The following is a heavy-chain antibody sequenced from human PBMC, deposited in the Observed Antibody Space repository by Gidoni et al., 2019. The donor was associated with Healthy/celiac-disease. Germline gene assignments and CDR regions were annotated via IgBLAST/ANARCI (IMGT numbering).Heavy chain of an antibody. D-gene: IGHD3-3*01. V-gene: IGHV3-23*01. CDR1: GLAFSSYA. J-gene: IGHJ4*02. CDR2: ISGSGGST. Sequence: EVQLLESGGGLVQPGGSLRLSCAASGLAFSSYAMSWVRQAQGKGLEWVSAISGSGGSTYYAESVKGRFTISRDNSKNTLYLQMNSLRAEETAVYYCAKDLIPFGVVTVFDYWGQGTLVTVSS. CDR3: AKDLIPFGVVTVFDY.